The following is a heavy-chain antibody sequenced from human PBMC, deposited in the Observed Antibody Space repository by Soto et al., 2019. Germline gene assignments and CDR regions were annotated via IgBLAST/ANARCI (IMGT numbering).Heavy chain of an antibody. CDR1: GYTFTSYA. CDR2: INAGNGNT. V-gene: IGHV1-3*01. CDR3: AGYCVGDCYKVDEAFDI. Sequence: QVQLVQSGAEVKKPGASVKVSCKASGYTFTSYALHWLPQAPGHRLARMGWINAGNGNTKYSQKFQHRVTITRDTSASTGYMELRSLRAEDTAVYYCAGYCVGDCYKVDEAFDIWGQGTMVTVSS. J-gene: IGHJ3*02. D-gene: IGHD2-21*02.